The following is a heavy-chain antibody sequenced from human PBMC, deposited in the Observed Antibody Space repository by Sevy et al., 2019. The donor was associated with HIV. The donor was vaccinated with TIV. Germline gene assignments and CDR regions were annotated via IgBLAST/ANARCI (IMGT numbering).Heavy chain of an antibody. CDR2: IYHSGST. J-gene: IGHJ4*02. D-gene: IGHD3-22*01. Sequence: SETLSLTCAVSGYSISSGYYWGWIRQPPGKGLEWIGRIYHSGSTYYNPSLKSRVTISVDTSKNQFSLKLSSVTAADTAVYYCASRPTTYYYDSSGYPFDYWGQGTLVTVSS. CDR1: GYSISSGYY. CDR3: ASRPTTYYYDSSGYPFDY. V-gene: IGHV4-38-2*01.